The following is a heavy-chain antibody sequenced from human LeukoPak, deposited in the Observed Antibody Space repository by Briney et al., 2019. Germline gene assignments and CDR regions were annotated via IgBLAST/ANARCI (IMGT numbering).Heavy chain of an antibody. J-gene: IGHJ4*02. CDR1: GFTFSNSA. CDR2: VSSSGAYT. CDR3: ASRDPGSWYVY. D-gene: IGHD6-13*01. Sequence: GGSLRLSCAASGFTFSNSAMSWVRQAPGKGPEWVSAVSSSGAYTYYADSVKGRFTVSRDNSKNTLYLQMNSLRAEDTAVYYCASRDPGSWYVYWGQGTLVTVSS. V-gene: IGHV3-23*01.